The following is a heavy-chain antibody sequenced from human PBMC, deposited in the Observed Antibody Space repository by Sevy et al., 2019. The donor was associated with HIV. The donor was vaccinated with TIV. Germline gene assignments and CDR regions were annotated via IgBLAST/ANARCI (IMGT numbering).Heavy chain of an antibody. CDR1: GFTFSSYG. V-gene: IGHV3-30*02. D-gene: IGHD6-13*01. Sequence: GGSLRLSCAASGFTFSSYGMHWVRQAPGKGLEWVAFIRYDGSNKYYADSVKGRFTISRDNSKNTLYLQMNSLRAEDTAVYYCAKVKWEQQLPDYRGQGTLVTVSS. J-gene: IGHJ4*02. CDR3: AKVKWEQQLPDY. CDR2: IRYDGSNK.